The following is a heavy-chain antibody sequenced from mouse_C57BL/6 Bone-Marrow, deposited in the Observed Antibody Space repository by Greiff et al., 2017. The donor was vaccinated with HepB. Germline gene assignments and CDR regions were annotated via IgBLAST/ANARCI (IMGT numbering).Heavy chain of an antibody. CDR3: ARILWDYFDY. J-gene: IGHJ2*01. CDR2: IDPSDSYT. D-gene: IGHD1-1*02. V-gene: IGHV1-50*01. CDR1: GYTFTSYW. Sequence: VQLQQSGAELVKPGASVKLSCKASGYTFTSYWMQWVKQRPGQGLEWIGEIDPSDSYTNYNQKFKGKATLTVDTSSSTAYMQLSSLTSEDSAVYYCARILWDYFDYWGQGTTLTVSS.